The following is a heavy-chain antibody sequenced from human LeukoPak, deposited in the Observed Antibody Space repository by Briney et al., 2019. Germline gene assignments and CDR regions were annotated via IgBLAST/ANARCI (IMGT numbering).Heavy chain of an antibody. D-gene: IGHD1-20*01. V-gene: IGHV1-3*01. J-gene: IGHJ4*02. CDR2: INAGNGNT. CDR3: AADLTDNWNLDY. Sequence: ASVKVSCKASGYTFTGYAIQWVRQAPGQRLEWMGWINAGNGNTKYSQKFQGRVTITRDTSANTVYMELSSLRSEDTAVYYCAADLTDNWNLDYWGQGTLVTVSS. CDR1: GYTFTGYA.